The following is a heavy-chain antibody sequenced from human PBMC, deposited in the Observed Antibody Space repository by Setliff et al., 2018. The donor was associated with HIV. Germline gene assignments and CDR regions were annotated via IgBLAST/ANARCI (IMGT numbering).Heavy chain of an antibody. V-gene: IGHV4-59*05. CDR2: IYFNGIT. CDR1: GGSISSHY. J-gene: IGHJ4*02. Sequence: SSETLSLTCTASGGSISSHYWSWIRQPAGKGLEWIGSIYFNGITHDNPSLKSRVTTSVDTSKNQFSLKLSSVTAADTAIYYCVTVVQDDLGVALFDYWGQGTLVTVSS. CDR3: VTVVQDDLGVALFDY. D-gene: IGHD3-10*01.